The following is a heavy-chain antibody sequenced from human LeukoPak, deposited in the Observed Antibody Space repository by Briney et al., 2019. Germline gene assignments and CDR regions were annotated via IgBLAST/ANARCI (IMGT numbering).Heavy chain of an antibody. J-gene: IGHJ6*02. V-gene: IGHV3-23*01. CDR3: AKGRGVLVRYYGMDV. D-gene: IGHD3-10*01. CDR2: ISGSGGST. Sequence: GGPLRLSCAASGFTFSSYAMSWVRQAPGEGLEWVSAISGSGGSTYYADSVKGRFTISRDNSKNTLYLQMNSLRAEDTAVYYCAKGRGVLVRYYGMDVWGQGTTVTVSS. CDR1: GFTFSSYA.